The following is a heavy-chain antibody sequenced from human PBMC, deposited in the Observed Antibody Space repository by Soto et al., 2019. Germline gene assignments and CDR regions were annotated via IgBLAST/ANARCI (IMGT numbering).Heavy chain of an antibody. J-gene: IGHJ4*02. V-gene: IGHV3-21*01. CDR3: ARPHDYGDYDAFDY. Sequence: PWLSLRLPRAASGFTFSSHSINWIRQAPGKGLEWVSSISSSSSYIYYADSVKGRFTISRDNAKNSLYLQMNSLRAEDTAVYYCARPHDYGDYDAFDYWGQGTLVTVSS. CDR1: GFTFSSHS. CDR2: ISSSSSYI. D-gene: IGHD4-17*01.